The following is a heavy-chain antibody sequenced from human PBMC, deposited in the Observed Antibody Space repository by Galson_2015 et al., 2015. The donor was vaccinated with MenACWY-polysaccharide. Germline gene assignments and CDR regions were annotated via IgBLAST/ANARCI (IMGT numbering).Heavy chain of an antibody. CDR2: INAGNGDT. J-gene: IGHJ4*02. CDR3: TRDRPIDY. V-gene: IGHV1-3*01. CDR1: GYAFTNFA. Sequence: VKVSCKASGYAFTNFATHWVRQAPGQGLEWMGWINAGNGDTKYSQKFQGRVTLIVDTSATTAYLQMNSLQTEDTGIYYCTRDRPIDYWGQGTLVTVSS.